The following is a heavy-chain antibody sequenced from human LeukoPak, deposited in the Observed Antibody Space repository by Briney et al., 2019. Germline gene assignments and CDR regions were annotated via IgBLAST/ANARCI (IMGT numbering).Heavy chain of an antibody. CDR1: GYTFTDNY. CDR3: ARARGLIYSDYDLFDS. CDR2: INADSGGT. Sequence: ASVKVSCKASGYTFTDNYIHWVRQAPGQGLEWVGWINADSGGTDYAQKFQGRVTVTRDTSISTVYLEVNRVRSADTAVYFCARARGLIYSDYDLFDSWGQGTLVTVSS. D-gene: IGHD5-12*01. V-gene: IGHV1-2*02. J-gene: IGHJ4*02.